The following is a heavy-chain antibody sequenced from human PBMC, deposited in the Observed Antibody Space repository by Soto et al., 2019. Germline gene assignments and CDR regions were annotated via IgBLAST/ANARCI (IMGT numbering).Heavy chain of an antibody. V-gene: IGHV4-59*01. J-gene: IGHJ4*02. Sequence: PTETLSLTCTVSGGSISTYYWSWIRQPPGKGLEWIGYIYYSGSTKYNPSLKSRVTISVDTSKNQFSLKLDSVTAADTAVYYCARDAYSGYDKGYFDSWGQGTLVTVSS. CDR3: ARDAYSGYDKGYFDS. D-gene: IGHD5-12*01. CDR2: IYYSGST. CDR1: GGSISTYY.